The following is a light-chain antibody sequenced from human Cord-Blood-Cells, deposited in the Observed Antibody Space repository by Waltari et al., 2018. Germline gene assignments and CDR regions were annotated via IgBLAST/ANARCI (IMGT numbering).Light chain of an antibody. CDR2: AAS. CDR3: QKYNSAPIFT. V-gene: IGKV1-27*01. CDR1: QGISNY. J-gene: IGKJ3*01. Sequence: DIQMTQSPSSLSASVGDRVTITCRASQGISNYLAWYQQKPGKVPKLPIYAASTLQSGVPSRFSSSGSGTDFTLTISSLQPEDVATYYCQKYNSAPIFTFGPGTKVDIK.